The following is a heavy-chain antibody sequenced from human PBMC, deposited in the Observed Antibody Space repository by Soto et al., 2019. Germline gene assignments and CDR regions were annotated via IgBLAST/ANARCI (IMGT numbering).Heavy chain of an antibody. CDR2: IKSKTDGGTT. Sequence: XVSLRLSCAASGFTFSNAWMSWVRQAPGKGLEWVGRIKSKTDGGTTDYAAPVKGRFTISRDDSKNTLYLQMNSLKTEDTAVYYCTTDRRDYYYYGMDVWGQGTTVTVSS. V-gene: IGHV3-15*01. CDR1: GFTFSNAW. J-gene: IGHJ6*02. CDR3: TTDRRDYYYYGMDV.